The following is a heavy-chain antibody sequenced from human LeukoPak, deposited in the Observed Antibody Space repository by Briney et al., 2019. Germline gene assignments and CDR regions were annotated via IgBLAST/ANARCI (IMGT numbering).Heavy chain of an antibody. Sequence: GGSLRLSCAASGLTFGRHWMSWVRQAPGKGPEWVANIKQDGSQRYYVDSVKGRFTISRDNGRNSLFLQMNSLRAEDTAVYYCAREVYGDNYFDYWGQGTLVTVSS. CDR3: AREVYGDNYFDY. CDR2: IKQDGSQR. D-gene: IGHD4-17*01. J-gene: IGHJ4*02. V-gene: IGHV3-7*05. CDR1: GLTFGRHW.